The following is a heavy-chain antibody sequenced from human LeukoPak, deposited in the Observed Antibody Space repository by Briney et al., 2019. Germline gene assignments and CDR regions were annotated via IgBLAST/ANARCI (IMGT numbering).Heavy chain of an antibody. Sequence: PGGSLRPSCAASGFTFSSYGMHWVRQAPGKGLEWVAVISYDGSNKYYADSVKGRFTISRDNSKNTLYLQMNSLRAEDTAVYYCASLGPRSSSWYGYYYYYMDVWGKGTTVTISS. D-gene: IGHD6-13*01. CDR1: GFTFSSYG. J-gene: IGHJ6*03. CDR3: ASLGPRSSSWYGYYYYYMDV. V-gene: IGHV3-30*19. CDR2: ISYDGSNK.